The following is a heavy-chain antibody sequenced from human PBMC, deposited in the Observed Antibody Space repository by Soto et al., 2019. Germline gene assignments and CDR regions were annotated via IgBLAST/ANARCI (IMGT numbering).Heavy chain of an antibody. J-gene: IGHJ4*02. D-gene: IGHD1-26*01. CDR1: GFTFSSHA. V-gene: IGHV3-23*01. Sequence: EVQLLESGGGSVQPGGSLRLSCAASGFTFSSHAMSWVRQAPGKGLEWVSAISGGGGSTYYTDSVKGRFTISRDNSKNTLYLQMNSLRAEDTAVYYCAKRESGSYCADYWGQGTLVTVSS. CDR2: ISGGGGST. CDR3: AKRESGSYCADY.